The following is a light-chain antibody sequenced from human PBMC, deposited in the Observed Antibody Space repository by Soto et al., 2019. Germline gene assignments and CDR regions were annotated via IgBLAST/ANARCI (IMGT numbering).Light chain of an antibody. CDR3: QQYGSSRT. Sequence: EIVLTQSPGTLSLSPGDRATLSCRASQSVISDYLAWYQQKPGQAPRLLIYGASGRATGIPDRFSGSGSGTDFTLTISRLEPEDFAVYYCQQYGSSRTFGQGTKVDTK. CDR2: GAS. V-gene: IGKV3-20*01. J-gene: IGKJ1*01. CDR1: QSVISDY.